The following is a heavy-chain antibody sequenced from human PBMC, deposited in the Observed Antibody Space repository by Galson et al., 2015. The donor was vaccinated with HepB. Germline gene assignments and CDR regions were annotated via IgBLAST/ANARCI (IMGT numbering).Heavy chain of an antibody. Sequence: SLRLSCAASGFTFSSYSVNWVRQAPGKGLEWVSSISSSSSYIYYADSVKGRFTISRDNAKNSLYLQMNSLRAEDTAVYYCAREDEMATTKPSDYWGQGTLVTVSS. CDR3: AREDEMATTKPSDY. V-gene: IGHV3-21*01. D-gene: IGHD5-24*01. CDR1: GFTFSSYS. CDR2: ISSSSSYI. J-gene: IGHJ4*02.